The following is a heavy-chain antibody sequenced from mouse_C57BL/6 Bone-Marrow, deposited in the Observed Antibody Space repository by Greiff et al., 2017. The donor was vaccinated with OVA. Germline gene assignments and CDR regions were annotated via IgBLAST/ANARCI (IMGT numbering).Heavy chain of an antibody. CDR1: GFNIKDDY. CDR3: ARRGLGSSLLFAY. V-gene: IGHV14-4*01. CDR2: IDPENGDT. D-gene: IGHD1-1*01. Sequence: EVQVVESGAELVRPGASVKLSCTASGFNIKDDYMHWVKQRPEQGLEWIGWIDPENGDTEYASKFQGKATITADTSSNTAYLQRSSLTSEDSAVYYCARRGLGSSLLFAYWGQGTLVTVSA. J-gene: IGHJ3*01.